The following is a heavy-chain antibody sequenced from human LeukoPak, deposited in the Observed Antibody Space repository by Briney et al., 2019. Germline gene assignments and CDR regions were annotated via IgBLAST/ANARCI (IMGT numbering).Heavy chain of an antibody. Sequence: SETLSLTCAVYGGSFSGYYWSWIRQPPGKGLEWIGEINHSGSTNYNPSLKSRVTISVDTSKNQFSLKLNSVTAADTAMYYCARGLVGATVNYWGQGTLVTVSS. D-gene: IGHD1-26*01. V-gene: IGHV4-34*01. J-gene: IGHJ4*02. CDR3: ARGLVGATVNY. CDR1: GGSFSGYY. CDR2: INHSGST.